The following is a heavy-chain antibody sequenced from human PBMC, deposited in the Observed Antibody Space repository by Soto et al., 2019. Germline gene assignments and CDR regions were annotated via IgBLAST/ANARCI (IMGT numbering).Heavy chain of an antibody. Sequence: SETLSLTCTVSGGSVSSGSYYWGWIRQPPGKGLEWIGYIYYSGSTNYNPSLKSRVTISVDTSKNQFSLKLSSVTAADTAVYYCAREPLGYCSGGSCYPGVFDYWGQGTLVTVSS. CDR1: GGSVSSGSYY. J-gene: IGHJ4*02. D-gene: IGHD2-15*01. CDR3: AREPLGYCSGGSCYPGVFDY. V-gene: IGHV4-61*01. CDR2: IYYSGST.